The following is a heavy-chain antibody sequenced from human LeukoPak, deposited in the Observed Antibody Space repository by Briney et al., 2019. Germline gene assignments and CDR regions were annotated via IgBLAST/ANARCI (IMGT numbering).Heavy chain of an antibody. CDR2: TYSGGYT. J-gene: IGHJ4*02. CDR3: ARDLAGHYYGSGSSFDY. Sequence: GGSLRLSCAASGFTFSSYGMHWVRQAPGEGLEWVSLTYSGGYTDYADSVKGRFTISRDNAKNSLFLQMDSLRAEDTAVYYCARDLAGHYYGSGSSFDYWGQGTLVTVS. D-gene: IGHD3-10*01. V-gene: IGHV3-21*01. CDR1: GFTFSSYG.